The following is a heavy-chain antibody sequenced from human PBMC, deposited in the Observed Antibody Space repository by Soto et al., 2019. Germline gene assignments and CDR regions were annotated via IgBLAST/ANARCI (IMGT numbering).Heavy chain of an antibody. CDR3: TTDPSDAKLHYYYYGMDV. CDR1: GGSISSYY. Sequence: PSETLSLTCTVSGGSISSYYWSWIRQPPGQGLEWIGYIYYNGDTNYNPSLKSRVTISVDTSKNQFSLKTEDTAVYYCTTDPSDAKLHYYYYGMDVWGQGTTVTV. CDR2: IYYNGDT. J-gene: IGHJ6*02. V-gene: IGHV4-59*12.